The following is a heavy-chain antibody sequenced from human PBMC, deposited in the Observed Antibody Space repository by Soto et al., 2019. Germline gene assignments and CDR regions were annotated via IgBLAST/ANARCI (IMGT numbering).Heavy chain of an antibody. CDR1: GGTFSSYA. CDR3: ARCPHSADGKRGYSGYDLACGMDV. V-gene: IGHV1-69*13. D-gene: IGHD5-12*01. Sequence: SVKVSCKASGGTFSSYAISWVRQAPGQGLEWMGGIIPIFGTANYAQKFQGRVTITADESTSTAYMELSSLRSEDTAVYYCARCPHSADGKRGYSGYDLACGMDVWGQGTTVTVSS. CDR2: IIPIFGTA. J-gene: IGHJ6*02.